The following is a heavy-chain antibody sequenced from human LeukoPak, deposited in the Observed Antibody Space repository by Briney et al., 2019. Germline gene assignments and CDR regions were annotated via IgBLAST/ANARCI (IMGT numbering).Heavy chain of an antibody. D-gene: IGHD3-10*01. J-gene: IGHJ4*02. CDR2: INRSGSTT. Sequence: GGSLRLSCAASGFTFSNYWMNWVRQDPGKGLEWVSYINRSGSTTNYADSVKGRFTISRDNAKNSLYLQMNSLRAEDTAVYYCAKDLHYGSADYWGQGTLVTVSS. CDR1: GFTFSNYW. V-gene: IGHV3-74*01. CDR3: AKDLHYGSADY.